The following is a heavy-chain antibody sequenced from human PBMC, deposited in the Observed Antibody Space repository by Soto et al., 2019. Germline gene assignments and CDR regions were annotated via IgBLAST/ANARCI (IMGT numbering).Heavy chain of an antibody. J-gene: IGHJ4*02. CDR1: GGSFSGYY. CDR3: ARPRPRFSASYAGRDY. V-gene: IGHV4-34*01. CDR2: INHSGST. D-gene: IGHD1-26*01. Sequence: QVQLQQWGAGLLKPSETLSLTCAVYGGSFSGYYWSWIRQPPGKGLEWIGEINHSGSTNYNPSLKSRVSISVDTFNNQFSLTLSSLTATDTAVYYCARPRPRFSASYAGRDYWGQGTLVTVSP.